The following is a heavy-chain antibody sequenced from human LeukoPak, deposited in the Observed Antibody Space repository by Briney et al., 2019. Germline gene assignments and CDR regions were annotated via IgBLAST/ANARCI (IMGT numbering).Heavy chain of an antibody. Sequence: SETLSLTCTVSGGSISSSSYYWDWIRQPPGKGLEWIGSIYYSGFTYYNPSLRSRVTISVDTSKNQFSLKLSSVTAADTAVYYCARQGYSSSWLTNWGQGTLVTVSS. D-gene: IGHD6-13*01. V-gene: IGHV4-39*07. J-gene: IGHJ4*02. CDR3: ARQGYSSSWLTN. CDR1: GGSISSSSYY. CDR2: IYYSGFT.